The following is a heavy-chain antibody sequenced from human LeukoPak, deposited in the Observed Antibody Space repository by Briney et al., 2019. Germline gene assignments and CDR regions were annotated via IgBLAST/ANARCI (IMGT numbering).Heavy chain of an antibody. J-gene: IGHJ4*02. D-gene: IGHD2-2*01. CDR2: IYYSGST. CDR1: GGSISSSSYY. V-gene: IGHV4-39*01. Sequence: SETLSLTCTVSGGSISSSSYYWGWIRQPPGKGLEWIGSIYYSGSTYYNPSLKSRVTISVDTSKNQFSLKLSSVTAADTAVYYCARLEVPGHFDYWGQGTLVTVSP. CDR3: ARLEVPGHFDY.